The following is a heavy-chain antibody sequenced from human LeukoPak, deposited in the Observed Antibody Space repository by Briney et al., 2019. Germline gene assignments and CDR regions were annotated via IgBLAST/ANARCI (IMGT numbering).Heavy chain of an antibody. Sequence: GGSLRLSCAASGFTFSSHGMHWVRQAPGKGLEWVAVIWYDGSNKYSADSVKGRFTISRDNSKNTLYLQMNSLRAEDTAVYYCAKLLEPDASGWYYYYYGMDVWGQGTTVTVSS. CDR2: IWYDGSNK. V-gene: IGHV3-33*06. D-gene: IGHD6-19*01. J-gene: IGHJ6*02. CDR3: AKLLEPDASGWYYYYYGMDV. CDR1: GFTFSSHG.